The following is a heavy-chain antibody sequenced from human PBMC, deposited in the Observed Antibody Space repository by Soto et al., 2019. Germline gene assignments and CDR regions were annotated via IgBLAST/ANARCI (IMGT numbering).Heavy chain of an antibody. J-gene: IGHJ4*02. CDR2: ISYDGSNK. V-gene: IGHV3-30*18. Sequence: GGSLRLSCAASGFTFSSYGMHWVRQAPGKGLEWVAVISYDGSNKYYADSVKGRFTISRDNSKNTLYLQMNSLRAEDTAVYYCAKEDNEGSSGYGPRGWYVQPFDYWGQGTLVTVSS. CDR1: GFTFSSYG. CDR3: AKEDNEGSSGYGPRGWYVQPFDY. D-gene: IGHD5-12*01.